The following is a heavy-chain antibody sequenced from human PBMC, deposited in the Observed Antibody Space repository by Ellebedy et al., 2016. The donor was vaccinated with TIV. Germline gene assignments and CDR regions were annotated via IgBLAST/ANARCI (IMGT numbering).Heavy chain of an antibody. Sequence: ASVKVSCXASGYSFPESYINWVRQAPGQGLEWMGWINPVSGGTNYAQKFQGRVSMTRDTSTSTVYMELSSLRSEDTAVYYCARGVAATAGKDWFNPWGQGTLVTVSS. V-gene: IGHV1-2*02. J-gene: IGHJ5*02. D-gene: IGHD6-13*01. CDR1: GYSFPESY. CDR2: INPVSGGT. CDR3: ARGVAATAGKDWFNP.